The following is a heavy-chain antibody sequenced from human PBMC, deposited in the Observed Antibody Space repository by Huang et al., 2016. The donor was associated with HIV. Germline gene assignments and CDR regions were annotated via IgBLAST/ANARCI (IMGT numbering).Heavy chain of an antibody. CDR3: ATKTAGMDI. D-gene: IGHD1-7*01. V-gene: IGHV3-7*01. CDR1: TFTFGAYW. J-gene: IGHJ6*02. CDR2: IKQDESEK. Sequence: VESGGRSVQPGGSIKLSCVGSTFTFGAYWMSWVRQPPGKGVEWVDNIKQDESEKYYVDSVKGRFNISRDNARKVLFLEMDDLRVEDTAIYFCATKTAGMDIWGQGTTVTVSS.